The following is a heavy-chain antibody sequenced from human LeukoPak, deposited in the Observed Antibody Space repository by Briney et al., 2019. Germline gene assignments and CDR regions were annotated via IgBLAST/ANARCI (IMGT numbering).Heavy chain of an antibody. Sequence: GGSLRLSCAASGFTVISNLMSWVRQAPGKGLEWVSVIYSGGRTYYADSVKGRFTISRDNSKNTLYLQMNSLRAEDTAVYYCARGTLGEYQLLVRRRNWFDPWGQGTLVTVSS. D-gene: IGHD2-2*01. CDR1: GFTVISNL. V-gene: IGHV3-53*05. CDR2: IYSGGRT. CDR3: ARGTLGEYQLLVRRRNWFDP. J-gene: IGHJ5*02.